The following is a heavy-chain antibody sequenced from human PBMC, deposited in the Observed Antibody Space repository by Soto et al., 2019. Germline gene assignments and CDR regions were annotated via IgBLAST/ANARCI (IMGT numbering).Heavy chain of an antibody. V-gene: IGHV4-31*03. Sequence: SETLSLTCTVSGGSISSGGYYWSWIRQHPGKGLEWIGYIYYSGSTYYNPSLKSRVTISVDTSKNQFSLKLSSVTAADTAVSYCARPVVVDATVDYWGQGTLVTVSS. J-gene: IGHJ4*02. D-gene: IGHD2-15*01. CDR3: ARPVVVDATVDY. CDR2: IYYSGST. CDR1: GGSISSGGYY.